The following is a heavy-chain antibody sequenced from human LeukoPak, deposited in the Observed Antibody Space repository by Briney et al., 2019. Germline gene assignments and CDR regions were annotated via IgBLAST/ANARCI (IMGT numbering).Heavy chain of an antibody. CDR3: ARARGYSGYDYAY. J-gene: IGHJ4*02. D-gene: IGHD5-12*01. V-gene: IGHV4-59*01. CDR1: GGSISSYY. CDR2: IYYSGST. Sequence: SETLSLTCTVSGGSISSYYWSWVRQPPGKGLEWIGYIYYSGSTNYNPSLKSRVTISVDTSKNQFPLKLSSVTAADTAVYYCARARGYSGYDYAYWGQGTLVTVSS.